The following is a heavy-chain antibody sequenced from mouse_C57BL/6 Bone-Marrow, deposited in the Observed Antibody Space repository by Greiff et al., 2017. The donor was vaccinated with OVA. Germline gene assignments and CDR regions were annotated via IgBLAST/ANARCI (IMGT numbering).Heavy chain of an antibody. Sequence: QVQLKESGAELVRPGASVTLSCKASGYTFTDYEMHWVKQTPVHGLEWIGAIDPETGGTAYNQKFRGKAILTEDKSSSTAYMELRSLTSEDSAVYYCTRKEIYYYGSSDWYFEVWGTGTTVTVSS. D-gene: IGHD1-1*01. CDR3: TRKEIYYYGSSDWYFEV. CDR1: GYTFTDYE. V-gene: IGHV1-15*01. CDR2: IDPETGGT. J-gene: IGHJ1*03.